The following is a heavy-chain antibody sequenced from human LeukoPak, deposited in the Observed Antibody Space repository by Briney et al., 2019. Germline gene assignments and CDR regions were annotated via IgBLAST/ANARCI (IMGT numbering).Heavy chain of an antibody. Sequence: ASVKVSCKASGYTFTGYYMHWVRQAPGQGLEWMGKINPSGGSTTYAQKFQGRVTMTRDTSTSTVYMELSSLRSEDTAVYYCAKCRVSSSGSADYWGQRTLVTVSS. V-gene: IGHV1-46*01. D-gene: IGHD6-19*01. CDR2: INPSGGST. J-gene: IGHJ4*02. CDR1: GYTFTGYY. CDR3: AKCRVSSSGSADY.